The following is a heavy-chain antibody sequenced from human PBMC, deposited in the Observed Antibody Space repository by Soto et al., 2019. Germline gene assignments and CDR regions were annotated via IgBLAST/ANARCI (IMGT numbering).Heavy chain of an antibody. D-gene: IGHD3-9*01. Sequence: GGSLRLSCAASGFTFSSYCIHWVRQAPCKGLEWVAVISYDGINKYYADSVKGRFTISRDNSKNTLYLQMNSLRAEDTDVYYCAKSNDILTGYFPPDDWGQGTLVTVSS. V-gene: IGHV3-30*18. J-gene: IGHJ1*01. CDR1: GFTFSSYC. CDR2: ISYDGINK. CDR3: AKSNDILTGYFPPDD.